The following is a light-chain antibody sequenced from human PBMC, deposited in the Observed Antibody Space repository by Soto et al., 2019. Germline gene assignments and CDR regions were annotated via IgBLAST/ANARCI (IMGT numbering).Light chain of an antibody. CDR1: NSDIGAYNY. J-gene: IGLJ2*01. V-gene: IGLV2-8*01. CDR3: CSYARNNNNL. CDR2: EVS. Sequence: QSALTQPPSASGSPGQSVTISCTGTNSDIGAYNYVSWYQQHPGKAPKVLIYEVSRRPSGVPDRFSGSKSGNTASLTVSGLQAEDEADYYCCSYARNNNNLFGGGTKVTVL.